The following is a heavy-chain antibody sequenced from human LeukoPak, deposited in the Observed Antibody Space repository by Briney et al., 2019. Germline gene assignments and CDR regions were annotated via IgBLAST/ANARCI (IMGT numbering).Heavy chain of an antibody. D-gene: IGHD3-3*01. CDR1: GYTFTSYY. Sequence: ASVKVSCKASGYTFTSYYMHWVRQAPGQGLEWMGWISAYNGNTNYAQKFQGRVTMTRDTSISTAYMELSRLRSDDTAVYYCARGGTIFGVANNPPLGYWGQGTLVTVSS. CDR2: ISAYNGNT. J-gene: IGHJ4*02. CDR3: ARGGTIFGVANNPPLGY. V-gene: IGHV1-2*02.